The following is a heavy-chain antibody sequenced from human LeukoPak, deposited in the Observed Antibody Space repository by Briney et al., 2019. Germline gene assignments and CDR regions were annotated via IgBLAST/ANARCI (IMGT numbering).Heavy chain of an antibody. Sequence: GGSLRLSCAASGFTFSSYWMHWVRQAPGKGLVWVSRINSDGSSTSYADSVKGRFTISRDNAKNTLYLQVNSLRAEDTAVYYCARGCPHYYDSSGYDWFDPWGQGTLVTVSS. CDR3: ARGCPHYYDSSGYDWFDP. D-gene: IGHD3-22*01. V-gene: IGHV3-74*01. J-gene: IGHJ5*02. CDR2: INSDGSST. CDR1: GFTFSSYW.